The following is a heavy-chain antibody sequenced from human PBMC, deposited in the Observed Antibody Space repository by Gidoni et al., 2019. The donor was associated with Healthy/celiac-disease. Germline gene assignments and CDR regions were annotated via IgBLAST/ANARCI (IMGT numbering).Heavy chain of an antibody. CDR1: GFTFSGSA. Sequence: EVQLVESGGGLVQPGGSLKLSCAASGFTFSGSAMHWVRQASGQGLEWVGRIRSKANSYATAYAASVKGRFTISRDDSKNTAYLQMNSLKTEDTAVYYCTSKNYGAHFDYWGQGTLVTVSS. V-gene: IGHV3-73*02. J-gene: IGHJ4*02. CDR3: TSKNYGAHFDY. D-gene: IGHD4-17*01. CDR2: IRSKANSYAT.